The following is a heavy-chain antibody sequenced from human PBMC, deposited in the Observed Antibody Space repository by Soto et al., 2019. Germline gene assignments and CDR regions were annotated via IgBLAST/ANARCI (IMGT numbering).Heavy chain of an antibody. CDR2: IHAGNGNT. Sequence: QVQLVQSGAEVKKPGASVKVSCKASGYTFTSYAMHWVRQAPGQRLEWMGWIHAGNGNTKYSQKFQGRVTITRDTSASTGYMELSSLRSEDTAVYYCARDLGDCRSTSCYDWFDPWGQGTLVTVSS. V-gene: IGHV1-3*01. D-gene: IGHD2-2*01. CDR3: ARDLGDCRSTSCYDWFDP. CDR1: GYTFTSYA. J-gene: IGHJ5*02.